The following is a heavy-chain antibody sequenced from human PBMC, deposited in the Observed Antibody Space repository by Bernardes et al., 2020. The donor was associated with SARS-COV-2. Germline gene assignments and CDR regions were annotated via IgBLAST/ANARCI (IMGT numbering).Heavy chain of an antibody. CDR3: ARRRIGVTVWFDA. J-gene: IGHJ5*02. CDR1: GGSFEGYF. D-gene: IGHD6-19*01. Sequence: LSLTCGVNGGSFEGYFWSWIRQSPTKGLEFIGEVIDTGSTNYNPSLKRRVILSADKANRQFSLNLSSVTAADAGLYYCARRRIGVTVWFDAWGQGILVTVSS. CDR2: VIDTGST. V-gene: IGHV4-34*12.